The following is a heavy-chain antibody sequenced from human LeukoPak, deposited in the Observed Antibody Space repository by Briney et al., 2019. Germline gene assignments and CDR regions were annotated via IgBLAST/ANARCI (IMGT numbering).Heavy chain of an antibody. D-gene: IGHD3-3*01. CDR1: GFSLSTSGMY. V-gene: IGHV2-70*11. Sequence: SGPTLVNPTHTLTLTCTFSGFSLSTSGMYVSSIRQPPGKALEWLARIDWADDKYYSTSLKTRLTISKDTSKNQVVLTMTNMDPVDTATYYCARIHDFGYGMDVWGQGTTVTVFS. CDR3: ARIHDFGYGMDV. J-gene: IGHJ6*02. CDR2: IDWADDK.